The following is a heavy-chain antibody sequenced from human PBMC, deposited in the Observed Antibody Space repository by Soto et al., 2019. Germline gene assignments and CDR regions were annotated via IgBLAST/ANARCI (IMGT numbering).Heavy chain of an antibody. CDR1: GFTFSNYG. J-gene: IGHJ4*02. CDR2: ISYHGSDK. V-gene: IGHV3-30*18. CDR3: AKDHLTTTVTTVGY. Sequence: QVQLVESGGGVVQPGRSLRLSCAASGFTFSNYGMHWVRQAPGKGLEWVAVISYHGSDKYYADYEKGRFTISRDNSKNTLLLPMDSLRAEDTAVYYCAKDHLTTTVTTVGYWGQGTLVTVSS. D-gene: IGHD4-17*01.